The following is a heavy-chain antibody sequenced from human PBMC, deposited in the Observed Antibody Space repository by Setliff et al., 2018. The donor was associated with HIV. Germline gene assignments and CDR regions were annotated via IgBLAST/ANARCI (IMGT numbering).Heavy chain of an antibody. J-gene: IGHJ4*02. V-gene: IGHV4-31*03. Sequence: SETLSLTCTVSGGSISSGGYYWSWIRQHPGKGLEWIGYMYHSGSTHYNPSLKSRVTISIDTSKEWFSLQLTSVTRADTATYYCATSPAGEILGSRPFYFDYWGQGTLVTVSS. CDR1: GGSISSGGYY. CDR2: MYHSGST. D-gene: IGHD3-10*01. CDR3: ATSPAGEILGSRPFYFDY.